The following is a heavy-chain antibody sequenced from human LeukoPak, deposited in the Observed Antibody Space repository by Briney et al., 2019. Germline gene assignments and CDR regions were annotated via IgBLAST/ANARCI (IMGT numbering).Heavy chain of an antibody. J-gene: IGHJ4*02. Sequence: SETLSLTCTVSGGSISSYYWSWIRQPPGKGLEWIGYIYYSGSTNYNPSLKSRVTISVDTSKNQFSLKLSSVTAADTAVYYCARDGVEIVGATTVDYWGQGTLVTVSS. V-gene: IGHV4-59*12. D-gene: IGHD1-26*01. CDR3: ARDGVEIVGATTVDY. CDR1: GGSISSYY. CDR2: IYYSGST.